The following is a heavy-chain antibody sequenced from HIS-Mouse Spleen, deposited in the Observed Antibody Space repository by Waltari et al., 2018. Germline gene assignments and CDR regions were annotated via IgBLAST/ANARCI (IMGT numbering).Heavy chain of an antibody. J-gene: IGHJ2*01. D-gene: IGHD6-13*01. CDR3: AREIPYSSSWYDWYFDL. CDR2: IYYSGST. V-gene: IGHV4-39*07. Sequence: QLQLQESGPGLVKPSETLSLTCTVSACPVSSSHSSWAWIRQPPGKGLEWIGSIYYSGSTYYNPSLKSRVTISVDTSKNQFSLKLSSVTAADTAVYYCAREIPYSSSWYDWYFDLWGRGTLVTVSS. CDR1: ACPVSSSHSS.